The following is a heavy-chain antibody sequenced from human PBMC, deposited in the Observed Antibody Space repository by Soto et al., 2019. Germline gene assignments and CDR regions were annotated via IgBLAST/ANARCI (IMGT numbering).Heavy chain of an antibody. CDR1: CGSIISDNFF. V-gene: IGHV4-30-4*01. CDR3: ARVAIACPSSSCYNHYYYSLDV. Sequence: SETLSLTCTFSCGSIISDNFFWSWIRQPPGEGLEWIGYIYYRGSTYYNPSLESRLTLLVDTSKNQFSLKLRSVTAADTAVYYCARVAIACPSSSCYNHYYYSLDVWGQGTTVTVSS. D-gene: IGHD2-2*02. CDR2: IYYRGST. J-gene: IGHJ6*02.